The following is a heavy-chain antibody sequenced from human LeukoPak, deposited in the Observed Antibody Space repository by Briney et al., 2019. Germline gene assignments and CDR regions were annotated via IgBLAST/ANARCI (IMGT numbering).Heavy chain of an antibody. J-gene: IGHJ3*02. Sequence: GGALRLSCAASGFTFSSYDMTWVRQAPGRGLEWVSRINSDGSSTSYADSVKGRFTISRDNAKNTLYLQMNSLRAEDTAVYYCARDPSYDAFDIWGQGTMVTVSS. V-gene: IGHV3-74*01. CDR1: GFTFSSYD. CDR3: ARDPSYDAFDI. CDR2: INSDGSST.